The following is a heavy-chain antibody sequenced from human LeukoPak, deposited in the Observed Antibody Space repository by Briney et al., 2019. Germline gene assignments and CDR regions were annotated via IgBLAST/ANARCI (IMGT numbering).Heavy chain of an antibody. V-gene: IGHV4-4*07. CDR3: ARDSYSGSYRLPFDY. D-gene: IGHD1-26*01. CDR2: IYTSGST. Sequence: SETLSLTCSVSGGSINNYYWTWIRQPAGKGLEWIGRIYTSGSTNYNPSLKSRVTMSVDTSKNQFSLKLSSVTAADTAVYYCARDSYSGSYRLPFDYWGQGTLVTVSS. CDR1: GGSINNYY. J-gene: IGHJ4*02.